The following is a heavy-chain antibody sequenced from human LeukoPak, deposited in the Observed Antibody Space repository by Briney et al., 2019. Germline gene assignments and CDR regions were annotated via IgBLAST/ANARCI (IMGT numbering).Heavy chain of an antibody. CDR2: ISAYNGNT. D-gene: IGHD3-16*02. Sequence: ASVKVSCKASGYTFTSYGISWVRQAPGQGLEWMGWISAYNGNTNYAQKLQGRVTMTTDTSTSTAYMELRSLRSDETGVYYCARDLYDYVWGSYRYTGLGFDYWGQGTLVTVSS. V-gene: IGHV1-18*01. J-gene: IGHJ4*02. CDR1: GYTFTSYG. CDR3: ARDLYDYVWGSYRYTGLGFDY.